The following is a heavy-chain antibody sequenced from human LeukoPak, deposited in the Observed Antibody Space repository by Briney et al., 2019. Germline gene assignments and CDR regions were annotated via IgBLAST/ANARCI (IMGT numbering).Heavy chain of an antibody. CDR2: IKQDGSEK. J-gene: IGHJ3*02. V-gene: IGHV3-7*01. Sequence: GGSLRLSCAASGFTFSSYWMSWVRQAPGKGLGWVANIKQDGSEKYYVDSVKGRFTISRDNAKNSLYLQMNSLRAEDTAVYYCARYPDGSYEAWDAFDIWGQGTMVTVSS. CDR1: GFTFSSYW. D-gene: IGHD1-26*01. CDR3: ARYPDGSYEAWDAFDI.